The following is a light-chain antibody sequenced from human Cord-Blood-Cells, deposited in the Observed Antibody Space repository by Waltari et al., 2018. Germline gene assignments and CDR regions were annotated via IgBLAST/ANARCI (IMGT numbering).Light chain of an antibody. Sequence: EIVLTQSPGTLSLSPGERATLSCRARQSVSSSYLAWYQQKPGQAPRLLIYGASSRATGIPDRCSGSGSGTDFTLTISRLEPEDFAVYYCQQYGSSPPWTFGQGTKVEIK. CDR2: GAS. CDR3: QQYGSSPPWT. J-gene: IGKJ1*01. CDR1: QSVSSSY. V-gene: IGKV3-20*01.